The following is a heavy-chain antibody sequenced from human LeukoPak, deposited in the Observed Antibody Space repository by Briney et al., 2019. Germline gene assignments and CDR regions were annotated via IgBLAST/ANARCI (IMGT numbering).Heavy chain of an antibody. CDR2: ISGSGGST. V-gene: IGHV3-23*01. J-gene: IGHJ4*02. D-gene: IGHD2-8*01. CDR1: GFTFSSYA. Sequence: GSLRLSCAASGFTFSSYAMSWVRQAPGKGLEWVSAISGSGGSTYYADSVKGRFTISRDNSKNTLYLQMNSLRAEDTAVYYCAKGNIVLMVYAPSVDYWGQGTLVTVSS. CDR3: AKGNIVLMVYAPSVDY.